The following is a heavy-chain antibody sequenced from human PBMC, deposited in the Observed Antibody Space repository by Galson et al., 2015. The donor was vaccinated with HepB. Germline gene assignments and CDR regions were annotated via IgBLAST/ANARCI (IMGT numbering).Heavy chain of an antibody. J-gene: IGHJ4*02. V-gene: IGHV3-33*01. CDR2: IWFDGTNK. CDR1: GFTFSSYG. Sequence: SLRLSCAASGFTFSSYGMHWVRQAPGKGLEWVAVIWFDGTNKYYADNVKGRFTISRDNFKKTLFLEMNSLRAEDTAVYYCARPSPDSSNWEYFDPWGRGSLVTVSS. CDR3: ARPSPDSSNWEYFDP. D-gene: IGHD6-13*01.